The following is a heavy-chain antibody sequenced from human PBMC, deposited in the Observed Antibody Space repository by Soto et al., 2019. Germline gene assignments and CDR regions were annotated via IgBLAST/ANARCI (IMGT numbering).Heavy chain of an antibody. CDR2: IYYSGST. J-gene: IGHJ5*02. Sequence: PSETLSLTCTVSGGSISSGGYYWSWIRQHPGKGLEWIGYIYYSGSTYYNPSLKSRVTISVDTSKNQFSLKLSSVTAADTAVYYCARDHCTNGVCDNWFDPWGQGTLVTVSS. D-gene: IGHD2-8*01. CDR1: GGSISSGGYY. CDR3: ARDHCTNGVCDNWFDP. V-gene: IGHV4-31*03.